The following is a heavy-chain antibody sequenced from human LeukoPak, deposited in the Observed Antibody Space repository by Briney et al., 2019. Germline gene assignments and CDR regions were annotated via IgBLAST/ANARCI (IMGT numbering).Heavy chain of an antibody. CDR1: GFTFSIYP. V-gene: IGHV3-23*01. Sequence: GGSLTLSCAPSGFTFSIYPMSWVRHAPGKGLEWVSDISGSGGSTYYAASVKGRFTISRDNSKNPLYLQMNSLRAEDTAVYYCGKRSCSYTAVVYYFEYWGEGGLLTVS. D-gene: IGHD5-18*01. CDR2: ISGSGGST. CDR3: GKRSCSYTAVVYYFEY. J-gene: IGHJ4*02.